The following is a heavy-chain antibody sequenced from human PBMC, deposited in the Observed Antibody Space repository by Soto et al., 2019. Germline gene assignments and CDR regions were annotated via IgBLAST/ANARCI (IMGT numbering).Heavy chain of an antibody. D-gene: IGHD6-25*01. CDR3: ARRRPPYSSVNWFDP. J-gene: IGHJ5*02. CDR1: GGTFSSYA. CDR2: IIPIFGTA. V-gene: IGHV1-69*13. Sequence: SVKVSCKASGGTFSSYAISWVRQAPGQGLEWMGGIIPIFGTANYAQKFQGRVTITADESTSTAYMELSSLRSEDTAVYYCARRRPPYSSVNWFDPWGQGTLVTVSS.